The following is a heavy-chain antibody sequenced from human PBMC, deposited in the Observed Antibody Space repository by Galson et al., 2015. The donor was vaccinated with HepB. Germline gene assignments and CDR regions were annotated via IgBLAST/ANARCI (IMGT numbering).Heavy chain of an antibody. CDR1: GYTFTSYY. J-gene: IGHJ5*02. Sequence: SVKVSCKASGYTFTSYYMHWVRQAPGQGLEWMGIINPSGGSTSYAQKFQGRVTMTRDTSTSTVYMELSSLRSEDTAVYYCASQLSVCSSTSCSWFDPWGQGTLVTVSS. D-gene: IGHD2-2*01. CDR2: INPSGGST. CDR3: ASQLSVCSSTSCSWFDP. V-gene: IGHV1-46*03.